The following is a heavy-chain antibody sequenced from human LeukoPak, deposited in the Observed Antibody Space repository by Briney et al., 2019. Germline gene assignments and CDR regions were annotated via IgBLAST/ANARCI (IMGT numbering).Heavy chain of an antibody. J-gene: IGHJ4*02. CDR3: ARDDRNNYDILTGYYTLYYFDY. CDR2: IYYSGST. Sequence: SETLSLTCTASGGSISSDSYYWGWIRQPPGKGLEWIGSIYYSGSTYYNPSLKSRVTISVDTSKNQFSLKLSSVTAADTAVYYCARDDRNNYDILTGYYTLYYFDYWGQGTLVTVSS. CDR1: GGSISSDSYY. V-gene: IGHV4-39*07. D-gene: IGHD3-9*01.